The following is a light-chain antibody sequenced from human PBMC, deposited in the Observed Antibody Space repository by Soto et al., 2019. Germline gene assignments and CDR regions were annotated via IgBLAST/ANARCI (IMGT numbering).Light chain of an antibody. CDR2: GAS. CDR1: QSVSSNN. J-gene: IGKJ2*01. CDR3: QQFGGSPPVT. V-gene: IGKV3-20*01. Sequence: EIVLTQSPGTLSLSPGERATLSCRASQSVSSNNLAWYQQRPGQAPRVVIYGASTRATGIPERFSGSGSGSDFTLTISRLEPEDFAVYYCQQFGGSPPVTFGQGTKLQIK.